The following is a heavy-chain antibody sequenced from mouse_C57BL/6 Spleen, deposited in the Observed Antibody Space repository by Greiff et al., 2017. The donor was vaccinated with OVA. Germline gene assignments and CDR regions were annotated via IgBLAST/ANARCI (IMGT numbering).Heavy chain of an antibody. Sequence: EVQLKESGPGLVKPSQSLSLTCSVTGYSITSGYYWNWIRQFPGNKLEWMGYISYDGSNNYNPSLKNRISITRDTSKNQFFLKLNSVTTEDTATYYCARSSLLLLDYWGQGTTLTVSS. CDR1: GYSITSGYY. CDR2: ISYDGSN. D-gene: IGHD1-1*01. V-gene: IGHV3-6*01. CDR3: ARSSLLLLDY. J-gene: IGHJ2*01.